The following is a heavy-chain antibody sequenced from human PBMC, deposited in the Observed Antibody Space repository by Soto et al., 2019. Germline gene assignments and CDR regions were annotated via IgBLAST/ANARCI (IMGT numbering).Heavy chain of an antibody. CDR2: INAGNGNT. CDR1: GYTFTSYA. CDR3: ARAQLYYDFWSGYPDAFDI. V-gene: IGHV1-3*01. Sequence: ASVKVSCKASGYTFTSYAMHWVRQAPGQRLEWMGWINAGNGNTKYSQKFQGRVTITRDTSASTAYMELSSLRSEDTAVYYCARAQLYYDFWSGYPDAFDIWGQGTMVTVSS. J-gene: IGHJ3*02. D-gene: IGHD3-3*01.